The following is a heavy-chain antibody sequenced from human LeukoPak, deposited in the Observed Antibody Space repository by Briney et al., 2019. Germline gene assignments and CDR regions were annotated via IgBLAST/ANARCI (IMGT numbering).Heavy chain of an antibody. CDR3: AIAGYSSGWYDRLYAFDI. CDR2: INPSGGST. V-gene: IGHV1-46*01. D-gene: IGHD6-19*01. CDR1: GYTFTIYY. J-gene: IGHJ3*02. Sequence: WASVKVSCKASGYTFTIYYMHWVRQAPGQGLEWMGIINPSGGSTSYAQKFQGRVTMTRDTSTSTVYMELSSLRSEDTAVYYCAIAGYSSGWYDRLYAFDIWGQGTMVTVSS.